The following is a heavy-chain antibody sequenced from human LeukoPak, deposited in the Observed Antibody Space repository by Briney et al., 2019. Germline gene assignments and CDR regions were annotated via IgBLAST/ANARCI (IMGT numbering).Heavy chain of an antibody. D-gene: IGHD3-16*01. CDR3: ARAVLYNMGGYGNYFDY. J-gene: IGHJ4*02. Sequence: GRSLRLSCAASGFNFRNYDMHWVRQAPGKGLEWVASIRSDGSNKYYADSVKGRFTISRDNAKNTLFLQMNSLRAEDTAVYYCARAVLYNMGGYGNYFDYWGQGTLVTVSS. CDR1: GFNFRNYD. V-gene: IGHV3-33*01. CDR2: IRSDGSNK.